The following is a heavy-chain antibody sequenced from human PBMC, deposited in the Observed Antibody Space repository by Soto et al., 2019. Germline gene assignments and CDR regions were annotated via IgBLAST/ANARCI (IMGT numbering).Heavy chain of an antibody. CDR3: ARDKVWESGWSDY. CDR1: GFTFSSYS. J-gene: IGHJ4*02. CDR2: ISSSSSYI. D-gene: IGHD6-19*01. Sequence: EVQLVESGGGLVKPGGSLRLSCAASGFTFSSYSMNWVRKAPGKGLEWVSSISSSSSYIYYADSVKGRFTISRDNAKNSLYLQMNSLRAEDTAVYYCARDKVWESGWSDYWGQGTLVTVSS. V-gene: IGHV3-21*01.